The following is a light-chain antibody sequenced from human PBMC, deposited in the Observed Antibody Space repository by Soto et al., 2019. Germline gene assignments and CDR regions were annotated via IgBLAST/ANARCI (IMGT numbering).Light chain of an antibody. CDR2: EAS. CDR3: QQYKSYPLT. CDR1: QSIGSW. J-gene: IGKJ1*01. Sequence: IRMTQSPSTWSASVIGMVIIPFRARQSIGSWLAWYQQKPGRAPKFLIYEASSLESGVPARFSGSGSGTEFTLTISGLQPDDFATYYCQQYKSYPLTFGQGTKVDIK. V-gene: IGKV1-5*03.